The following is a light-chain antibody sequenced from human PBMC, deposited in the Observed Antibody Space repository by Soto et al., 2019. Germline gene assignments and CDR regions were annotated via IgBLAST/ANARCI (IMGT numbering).Light chain of an antibody. CDR2: AAS. Sequence: IQMTQSPSSLSASLGDRVTITCRASQGIRNDLGWYQQKPGKAPKLLIYAASSLQSGVPSRFSGSGSGTDFTLTISSLQPEDFATYYCQQSYSTPPGLTFGGGTKVDIK. CDR1: QGIRND. J-gene: IGKJ4*01. CDR3: QQSYSTPPGLT. V-gene: IGKV1-6*01.